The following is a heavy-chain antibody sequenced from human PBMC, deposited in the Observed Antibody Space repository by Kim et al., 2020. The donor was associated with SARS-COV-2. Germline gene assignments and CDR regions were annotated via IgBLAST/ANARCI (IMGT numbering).Heavy chain of an antibody. CDR3: ARDRNNQSKYRNTWYFDL. V-gene: IGHV3-53*01. J-gene: IGHJ2*01. CDR2: IYSGGST. D-gene: IGHD3-16*02. Sequence: GGSLRLSCAASGFTVSSNYMSWVRQAPGKGLEWVSVIYSGGSTYYADSVKGRFTISRDNSKNTLYLQMNSLRAEDTAVYYCARDRNNQSKYRNTWYFDLWGRGTLVTVSS. CDR1: GFTVSSNY.